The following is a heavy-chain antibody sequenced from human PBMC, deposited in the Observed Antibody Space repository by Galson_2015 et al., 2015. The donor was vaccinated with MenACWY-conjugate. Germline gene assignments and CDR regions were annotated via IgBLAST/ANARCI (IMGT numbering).Heavy chain of an antibody. CDR2: IKKDGSEK. Sequence: SLRLSCAASGFTLRNYWMTWVRQAPGKGLEWVASIKKDGSEKYYVDSVKGRFTISRDNAKNSLYLEMNSLRVEDPAVYSCARGHYGMDVWGQGTTVTASS. CDR1: GFTLRNYW. V-gene: IGHV3-7*03. J-gene: IGHJ6*02. CDR3: ARGHYGMDV.